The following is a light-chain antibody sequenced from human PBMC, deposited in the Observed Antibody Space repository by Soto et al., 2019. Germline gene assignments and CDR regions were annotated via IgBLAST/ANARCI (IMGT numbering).Light chain of an antibody. V-gene: IGKV3-15*01. Sequence: EIVMTQSPATLSASPGERATLSCRASQSVSSNLAWYQQKPGQAPRLLIYGASTRATGIPARFSGSGSGTEFTLTISSLQSEDFAVYYCQQYNNWRWTFGQGTKVEIK. CDR2: GAS. CDR3: QQYNNWRWT. J-gene: IGKJ1*01. CDR1: QSVSSN.